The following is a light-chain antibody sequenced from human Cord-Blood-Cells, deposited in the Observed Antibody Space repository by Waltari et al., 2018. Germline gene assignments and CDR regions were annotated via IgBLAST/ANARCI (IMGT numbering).Light chain of an antibody. J-gene: IGKJ3*01. Sequence: IVLTQSPATRSLSPGERATLSCSASQSVSSYLAWYQQKPGQAPRLLIHYASNRATGIPARFSGSGPGTDFTLTISSLEPEDFAVYYCQQRSNWHTFGPGTKVDIK. CDR2: YAS. CDR1: QSVSSY. V-gene: IGKV3D-11*02. CDR3: QQRSNWHT.